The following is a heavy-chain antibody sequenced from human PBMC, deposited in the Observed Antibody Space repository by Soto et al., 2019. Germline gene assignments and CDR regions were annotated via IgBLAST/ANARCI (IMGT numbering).Heavy chain of an antibody. CDR3: ARHIYRPGSTYIDY. D-gene: IGHD3-10*01. Sequence: SETLSLTCTVSGGSISSYYWSWIRQPPGKGLEWIGYIYYSGSTNYNPSLKSRVTISVDTSKNQFSLKLNSMTAADTAVYYCARHIYRPGSTYIDYWGKGTLVTVSS. CDR1: GGSISSYY. CDR2: IYYSGST. V-gene: IGHV4-59*08. J-gene: IGHJ4*02.